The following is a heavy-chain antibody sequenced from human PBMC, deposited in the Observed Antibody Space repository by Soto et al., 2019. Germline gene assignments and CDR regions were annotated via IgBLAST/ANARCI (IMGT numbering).Heavy chain of an antibody. Sequence: QVQLVQSGAEVKKPGSSVKVSCKASGGTFSSYTISWVRQAPGQGLEWMGRIIPILGIANYAQKFQGRVTITADKSTSTAYMELSSLRSEDTAVYYCARDRYCSSTSCYARYYYGMDVWGQGTTVTVSS. CDR3: ARDRYCSSTSCYARYYYGMDV. J-gene: IGHJ6*02. CDR2: IIPILGIA. D-gene: IGHD2-2*01. V-gene: IGHV1-69*08. CDR1: GGTFSSYT.